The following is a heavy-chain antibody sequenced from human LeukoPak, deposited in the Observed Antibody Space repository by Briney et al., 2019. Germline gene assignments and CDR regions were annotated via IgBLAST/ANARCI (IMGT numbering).Heavy chain of an antibody. J-gene: IGHJ4*02. Sequence: GESLKISCKGSGYSFTNHYVGWVRLMPGKGLEWMGIIYPGDSDTRYSPSIQGQVTISADKSISTAYLQWSSLKTSDTAMYYCARRGYGSGNYYYPNWGQGTLVTVSS. CDR1: GYSFTNHY. D-gene: IGHD3-10*01. CDR2: IYPGDSDT. V-gene: IGHV5-51*01. CDR3: ARRGYGSGNYYYPN.